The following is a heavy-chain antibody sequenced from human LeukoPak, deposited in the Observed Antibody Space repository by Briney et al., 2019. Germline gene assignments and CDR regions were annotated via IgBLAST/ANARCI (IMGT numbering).Heavy chain of an antibody. CDR2: IKQDGSEK. J-gene: IGHJ6*02. CDR1: GFTFSSYW. D-gene: IGHD1-26*01. Sequence: GGSLRLSCAASGFTFSSYWMSWVRQAPGKGLEWVANIKQDGSEKYYVDSVKGRFTISRDNAKNSLYLQMNSLRAEDTAVYYCARFQGGSYLDGMDVWGQGTTVTVSS. V-gene: IGHV3-7*01. CDR3: ARFQGGSYLDGMDV.